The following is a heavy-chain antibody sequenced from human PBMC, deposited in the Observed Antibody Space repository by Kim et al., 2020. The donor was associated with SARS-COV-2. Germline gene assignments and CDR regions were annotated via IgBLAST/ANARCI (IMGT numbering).Heavy chain of an antibody. J-gene: IGHJ4*02. Sequence: ASVKVSCKASGYRFTSHAINWVRQAPGQGLEWMGWININTGNPTYAQAFTGPFVFSLDTSVSTAYLQISSLKSDDTAVYYCARGHLDHGGLGFWGQGTLVTVSS. V-gene: IGHV7-4-1*02. CDR2: ININTGNP. CDR1: GYRFTSHA. D-gene: IGHD1-1*01. CDR3: ARGHLDHGGLGF.